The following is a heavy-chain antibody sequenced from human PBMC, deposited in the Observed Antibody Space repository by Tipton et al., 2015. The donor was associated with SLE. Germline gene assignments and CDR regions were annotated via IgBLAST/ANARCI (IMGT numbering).Heavy chain of an antibody. D-gene: IGHD6-13*01. CDR2: IKHSGST. CDR1: GGSFSGYY. Sequence: TLSLTCAVYGGSFSGYYWSWIRQPPGKGLEWIGEIKHSGSTNYNPSPKSRVTISVDTSKNQFSLKLSSVTAADTAVYYCARARGSSWLSFAFDIWGQGTMVTVSS. J-gene: IGHJ3*02. V-gene: IGHV4-34*01. CDR3: ARARGSSWLSFAFDI.